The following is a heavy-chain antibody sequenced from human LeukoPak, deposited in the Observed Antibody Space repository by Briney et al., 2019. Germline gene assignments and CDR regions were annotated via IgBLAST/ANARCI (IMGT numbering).Heavy chain of an antibody. V-gene: IGHV3-30-3*01. CDR3: ARLLDYYDSSGYYY. Sequence: PGGSLRLSCAASGFTFSSYAMHCVRQAPGKGLEWVAVISYDGSNKYYADSVKGRFTISRDNSKNTLYLQMNSLRAEDTAVYYCARLLDYYDSSGYYYWGQGTLVTVSS. D-gene: IGHD3-22*01. J-gene: IGHJ4*02. CDR2: ISYDGSNK. CDR1: GFTFSSYA.